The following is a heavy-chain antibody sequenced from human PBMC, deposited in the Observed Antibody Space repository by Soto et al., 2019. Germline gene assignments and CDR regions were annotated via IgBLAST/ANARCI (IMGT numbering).Heavy chain of an antibody. J-gene: IGHJ5*02. V-gene: IGHV1-2*02. D-gene: IGHD6-25*01. Sequence: ASVKVSCKTSGYTFTDYHIHWVRQAPGQGLEFMGWINANNGGAGSAQQFQGRVTVTRDTSITTVYMELSNLRSDDTAVYYCAREGGSETLQPSYNWFDTWGQGTLVTVSS. CDR3: AREGGSETLQPSYNWFDT. CDR2: INANNGGA. CDR1: GYTFTDYH.